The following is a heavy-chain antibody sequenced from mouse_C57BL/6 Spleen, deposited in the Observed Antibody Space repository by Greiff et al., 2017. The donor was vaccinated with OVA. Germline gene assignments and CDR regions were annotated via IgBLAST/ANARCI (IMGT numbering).Heavy chain of an antibody. Sequence: QVQLKESGPELVKPGASVKLSCKASGYTFTSYDINWVKQRPGQGLEWIGWIYPRDGSTKYNEKFKGKATLTVDTSSSTAYMELHSLTSEDSAVYFCASPTARGAMDYWGQGTSVTVSS. CDR1: GYTFTSYD. CDR2: IYPRDGST. J-gene: IGHJ4*01. V-gene: IGHV1-85*01. D-gene: IGHD3-2*01. CDR3: ASPTARGAMDY.